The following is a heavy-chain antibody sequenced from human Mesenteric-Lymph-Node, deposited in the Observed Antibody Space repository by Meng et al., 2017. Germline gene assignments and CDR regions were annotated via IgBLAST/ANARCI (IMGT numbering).Heavy chain of an antibody. Sequence: LSLTCAVYGGSLSGDYWVWIRQPPGKGLEWVAYISTSSKIIFYADSVKGRFIVSRDNAKNSLFLQMNDLRADDTAVYYCARDSGGSYYGFDYWGQGTLVTVSS. CDR3: ARDSGGSYYGFDY. CDR2: ISTSSKII. J-gene: IGHJ4*02. CDR1: GGSLSGDY. V-gene: IGHV3-11*01. D-gene: IGHD1-26*01.